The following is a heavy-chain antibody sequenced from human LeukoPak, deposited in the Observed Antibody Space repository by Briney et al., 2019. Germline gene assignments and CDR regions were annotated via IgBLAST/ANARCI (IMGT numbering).Heavy chain of an antibody. D-gene: IGHD6-13*01. J-gene: IGHJ4*02. CDR2: IYHSGST. CDR1: GGSISSGGYS. Sequence: SETLSLTCAVSGGSISSGGYSWSWLRQPPGKGLEWIGYIYHSGSTYYNPSLKSRVTISVDRSKNQFSLKLSSVIAADTAVYYCARGQQQLVLSYFDYWGQGTLVTVSS. V-gene: IGHV4-30-2*01. CDR3: ARGQQQLVLSYFDY.